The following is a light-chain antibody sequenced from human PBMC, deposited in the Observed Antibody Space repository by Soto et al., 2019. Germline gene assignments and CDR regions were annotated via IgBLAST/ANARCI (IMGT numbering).Light chain of an antibody. J-gene: IGLJ1*01. Sequence: QSVLTQPPSASGSPGQSVTISCTGTSNDVGGYNYVSWYQQHPGKATKLMIYEVNKRPSGVPDRFAGSKSGNTASLTVSGLQGEDEADYYCSSFAVSNSFVFGTGTKVTV. CDR3: SSFAVSNSFV. V-gene: IGLV2-8*01. CDR1: SNDVGGYNY. CDR2: EVN.